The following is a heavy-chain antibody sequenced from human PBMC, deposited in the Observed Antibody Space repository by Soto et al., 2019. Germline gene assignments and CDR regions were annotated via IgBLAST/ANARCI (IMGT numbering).Heavy chain of an antibody. CDR3: AREIAGYCSGGSCPGFDY. Sequence: GGSLRLSCAASGFTFSSYGMHWVRQAPGKGLEWVAVIWYDGSNKYYADSVKGRFTISRDNSKNTLYLQMNSLRAEDTAVYYCAREIAGYCSGGSCPGFDYWGQGTLVTVSS. D-gene: IGHD2-15*01. CDR2: IWYDGSNK. V-gene: IGHV3-33*01. CDR1: GFTFSSYG. J-gene: IGHJ4*02.